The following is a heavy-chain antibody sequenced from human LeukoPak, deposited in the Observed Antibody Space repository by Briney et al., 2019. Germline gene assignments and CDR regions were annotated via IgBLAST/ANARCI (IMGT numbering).Heavy chain of an antibody. CDR1: GFTFSSYW. J-gene: IGHJ4*02. V-gene: IGHV3-74*01. D-gene: IGHD6-13*01. CDR2: INSDGSSI. CDR3: ASVAYSSTWYIDY. Sequence: PGGSLRLSCAASGFTFSSYWMHWVRQVPGKGLVWVSRINSDGSSITYADSVKGRFTISRDNAKNTLYLQMNSLRGEDTAVYYCASVAYSSTWYIDYWGQGTLVTVSS.